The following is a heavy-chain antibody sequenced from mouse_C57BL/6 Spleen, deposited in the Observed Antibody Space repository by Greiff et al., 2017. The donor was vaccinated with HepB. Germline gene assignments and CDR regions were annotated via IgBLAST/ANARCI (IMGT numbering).Heavy chain of an antibody. V-gene: IGHV1-53*01. CDR2: INPSNGGT. CDR3: ARGDGYSLAWFAY. J-gene: IGHJ3*01. Sequence: LQQPGTELVKPGASVKLSCKASGYTFTSYWMHWVKQRPGQGLEWIGNINPSNGGTNYNEKFKSKATLTVDKSSSTAYMQLSSLTSEDSAVYYCARGDGYSLAWFAYWGQGTLVTVSA. CDR1: GYTFTSYW. D-gene: IGHD2-3*01.